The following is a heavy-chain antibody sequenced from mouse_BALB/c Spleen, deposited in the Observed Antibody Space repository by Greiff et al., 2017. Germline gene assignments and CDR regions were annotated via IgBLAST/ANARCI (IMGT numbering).Heavy chain of an antibody. CDR1: GFSLTSYD. J-gene: IGHJ4*01. CDR2: IWTGGGT. Sequence: VQLQQSGPGLVAPSQSLSITCTVSGFSLTSYDISWIRQPPGKGLEWLGVIWTGGGTNYNSAFMSRLSISKDNSKSQVFLKMNSLQTDDTAIYYCVRDGDYGNYGGAMDYWGQGTSVTVSS. CDR3: VRDGDYGNYGGAMDY. D-gene: IGHD2-1*01. V-gene: IGHV2-9-2*01.